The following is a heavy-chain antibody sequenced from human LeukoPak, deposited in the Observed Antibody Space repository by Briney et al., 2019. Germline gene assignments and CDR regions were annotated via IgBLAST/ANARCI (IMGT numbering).Heavy chain of an antibody. CDR1: GYTFTSYY. Sequence: ASVTLSCTASGYTFTSYYMHWVRQTPGPGLEWMGIINPSRGSTSHAQEFQGRVTMTRDTSTSTDYIEARSLRSEDTAEYYCARASEGKSPYYYYMDVWGKGTTVTVSS. CDR3: ARASEGKSPYYYYMDV. V-gene: IGHV1-46*01. J-gene: IGHJ6*03. CDR2: INPSRGST.